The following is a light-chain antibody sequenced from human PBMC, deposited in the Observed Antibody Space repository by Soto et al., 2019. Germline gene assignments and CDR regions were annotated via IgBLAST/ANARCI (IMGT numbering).Light chain of an antibody. CDR2: AAS. Sequence: DILLTQSPASLSASLGDRVTITCRASQGISSYLAWYQQKPGKAPKLLIYAASTLQSGVPSRFSGSGSGTEFTLTISSLQPEDFATYYCQQLNSYPVTFGPGTKVDIK. CDR3: QQLNSYPVT. J-gene: IGKJ3*01. CDR1: QGISSY. V-gene: IGKV1-9*01.